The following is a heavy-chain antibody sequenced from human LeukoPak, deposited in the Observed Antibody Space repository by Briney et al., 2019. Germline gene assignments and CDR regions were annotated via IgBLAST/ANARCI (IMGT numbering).Heavy chain of an antibody. Sequence: GGSLRLSCAASGFTFSNAWMSWVRQAPGKGLEWVGRIKSKTDGGTTDYAAPVKGRFTISRDDSKNTLYLQMNSLKTEDTAVYYCTTASQQWLVFYFDYWGQGTLVTVSS. J-gene: IGHJ4*02. CDR2: IKSKTDGGTT. CDR1: GFTFSNAW. V-gene: IGHV3-15*01. D-gene: IGHD6-19*01. CDR3: TTASQQWLVFYFDY.